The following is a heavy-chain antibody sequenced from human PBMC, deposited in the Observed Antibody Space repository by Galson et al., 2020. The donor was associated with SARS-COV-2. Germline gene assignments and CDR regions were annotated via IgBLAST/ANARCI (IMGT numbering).Heavy chain of an antibody. Sequence: ESGPTLVKPTATLTLTCTVSGFSLSNARMGVSWIRQPPGKALEWLAHIFSNDEKSYSTSLKSRLTISKDTSKSQVVLTMTNMDPVDTATYYCARTPKEVTIFGVVYYGMDVWGQGTTVTVSS. CDR2: IFSNDEK. V-gene: IGHV2-26*01. J-gene: IGHJ6*02. CDR1: GFSLSNARMG. D-gene: IGHD3-3*01. CDR3: ARTPKEVTIFGVVYYGMDV.